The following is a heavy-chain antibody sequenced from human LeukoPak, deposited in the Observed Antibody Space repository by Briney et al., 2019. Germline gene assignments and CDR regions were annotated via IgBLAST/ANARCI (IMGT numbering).Heavy chain of an antibody. CDR2: IIPILGIA. CDR1: GGTFSSYA. D-gene: IGHD6-13*01. Sequence: SVKVSCKASGGTFSSYAISWVRQAPGQGLEWMGRIIPILGIANYAQKFQGRVTTTADKSTSTAYMELSSLRSEDTAVYYCARDRGSSWYDRGYGMDVWGQGTTVTVSS. CDR3: ARDRGSSWYDRGYGMDV. J-gene: IGHJ6*02. V-gene: IGHV1-69*04.